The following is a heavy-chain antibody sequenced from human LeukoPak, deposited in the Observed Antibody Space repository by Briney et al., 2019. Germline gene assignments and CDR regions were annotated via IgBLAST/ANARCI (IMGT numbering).Heavy chain of an antibody. CDR3: ARDAPVPVPAAISYYFDY. J-gene: IGHJ4*02. CDR2: ISYDGSNK. Sequence: GGSLRLSCAASGFTFSSYAMHWVRQAPGKGLEWVAVISYDGSNKYYADSVKGRFTISRDNSKNTLYLQMNSLRAEDTAVYYCARDAPVPVPAAISYYFDYWGREPWSPSPQ. D-gene: IGHD2-2*02. V-gene: IGHV3-30*01. CDR1: GFTFSSYA.